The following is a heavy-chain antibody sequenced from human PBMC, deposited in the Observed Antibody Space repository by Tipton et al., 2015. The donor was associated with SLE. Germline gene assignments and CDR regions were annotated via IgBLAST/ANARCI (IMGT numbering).Heavy chain of an antibody. CDR1: GGSISTTSVY. D-gene: IGHD3-10*01. J-gene: IGHJ5*01. CDR3: ARQGFREFDSSFDS. V-gene: IGHV4-39*07. CDR2: LYFSGIT. Sequence: TLSLTCFVSGGSISTTSVYWCWFRQSPGKGLEWFAGLYFSGITYSNPSLKSRATKSVDRSKNDFSLRLTSVTATDTAVYYCARQGFREFDSSFDSWGQGILVTVSS.